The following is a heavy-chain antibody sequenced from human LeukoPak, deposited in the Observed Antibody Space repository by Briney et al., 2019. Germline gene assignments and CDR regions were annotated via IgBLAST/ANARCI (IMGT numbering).Heavy chain of an antibody. Sequence: PSETLSLTCIVSGGSISSSSYNWGWIRQPPGKGLEWIGSIYYSGTTYYNPSLKSRLTISVDKSKNQFSLKLSSVTAADTAVYYCAAYYDSSGYRFDYWGQGTLVTVSS. J-gene: IGHJ4*02. CDR2: IYYSGTT. D-gene: IGHD3-22*01. CDR1: GGSISSSSYN. CDR3: AAYYDSSGYRFDY. V-gene: IGHV4-39*07.